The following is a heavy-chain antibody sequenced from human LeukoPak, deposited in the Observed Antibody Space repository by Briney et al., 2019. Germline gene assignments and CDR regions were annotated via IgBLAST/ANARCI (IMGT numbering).Heavy chain of an antibody. Sequence: SETLSLTCTVSGGSISSYYWSWIRQPPGKGLEWIGYIYYSGSTNYNPSLKSRVTISVDTSKNQFSLKLSSVTAADTAVYYCATAYWSGGSCYFFDYWGQGALVTVSS. CDR2: IYYSGST. V-gene: IGHV4-59*01. D-gene: IGHD2-15*01. J-gene: IGHJ4*02. CDR3: ATAYWSGGSCYFFDY. CDR1: GGSISSYY.